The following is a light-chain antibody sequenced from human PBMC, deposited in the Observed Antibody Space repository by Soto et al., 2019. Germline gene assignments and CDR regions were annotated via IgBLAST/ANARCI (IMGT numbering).Light chain of an antibody. V-gene: IGLV2-8*01. J-gene: IGLJ3*02. Sequence: QSALTQPPSASGSPGQSVTISCTGTSSDVGGYNYVSWYQQHPGKAPKLMIYEVSKRPSGVPDRFSGSKSGNTASLTVSGHPAEDEDDYYCSSYAGSNNWVFGGGTKVTVL. CDR2: EVS. CDR3: SSYAGSNNWV. CDR1: SSDVGGYNY.